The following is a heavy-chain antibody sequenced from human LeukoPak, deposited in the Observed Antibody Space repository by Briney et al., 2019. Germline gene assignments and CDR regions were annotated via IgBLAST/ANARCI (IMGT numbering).Heavy chain of an antibody. CDR2: ISFDGSNK. D-gene: IGHD1-26*01. CDR3: AKDFFMRRVGATRNPPDY. J-gene: IGHJ4*02. V-gene: IGHV3-30*18. CDR1: GFTFSSYG. Sequence: PGGSLRLSCAASGFTFSSYGMHWVRQAPGKGLEWVAVISFDGSNKYYADSVKGRFTISRDNSKNTLYLQMNSLRAEDTAVYYCAKDFFMRRVGATRNPPDYWGQGTLVTVSS.